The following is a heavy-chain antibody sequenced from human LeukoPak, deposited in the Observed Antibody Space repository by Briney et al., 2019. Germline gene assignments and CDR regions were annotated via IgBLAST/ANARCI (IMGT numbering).Heavy chain of an antibody. D-gene: IGHD2-21*02. CDR3: ARVVAVTSYYFDY. CDR2: ISSSSYT. V-gene: IGHV3-11*06. CDR1: GFTFSDYY. Sequence: WGSLRLSCAASGFTFSDYYMSWIRQAPGKGLEWISYISSSSYTNYADSVKGRFTISRDNAKSSLYLQMNSLRAEDTAVYYCARVVAVTSYYFDYWGQGTLVTVSS. J-gene: IGHJ4*02.